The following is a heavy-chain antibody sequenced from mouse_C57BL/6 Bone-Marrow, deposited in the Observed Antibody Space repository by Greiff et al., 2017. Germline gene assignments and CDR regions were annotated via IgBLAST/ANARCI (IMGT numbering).Heavy chain of an antibody. J-gene: IGHJ2*01. Sequence: VQLQQSGAELVRPGASVTLSCTASGFNIKDDYMHWVKQRPEQGLEWIGWIDPENGDTASASKFPGKATITADTSSNTAYLQLSSLTSEDTACYYCTTGYYSNYVLVDDGGQGTTLTVSS. CDR3: TTGYYSNYVLVDD. CDR2: IDPENGDT. V-gene: IGHV14-4*01. CDR1: GFNIKDDY. D-gene: IGHD2-5*01.